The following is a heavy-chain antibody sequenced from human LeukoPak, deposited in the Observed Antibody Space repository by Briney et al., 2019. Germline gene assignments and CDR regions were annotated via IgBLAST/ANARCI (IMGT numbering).Heavy chain of an antibody. CDR3: ARSHVIAAAGSTYYYYMDV. J-gene: IGHJ6*03. CDR1: GGTFSSYA. D-gene: IGHD6-13*01. V-gene: IGHV1-69*06. Sequence: SVKVSCKASGGTFSSYAISWVRQAPGQGLEWMGGIIPIFGTANYAQKFQGRVTITADKSTSTAYMELSSLRSEDTAVYYCARSHVIAAAGSTYYYYMDVWGKGTTVTVSS. CDR2: IIPIFGTA.